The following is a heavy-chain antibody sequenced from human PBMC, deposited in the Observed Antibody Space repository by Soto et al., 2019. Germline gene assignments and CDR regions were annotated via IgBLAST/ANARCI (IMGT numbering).Heavy chain of an antibody. D-gene: IGHD5-12*01. CDR1: GFTFSSYA. J-gene: IGHJ6*03. CDR2: ISGSGGST. Sequence: GGSLRLSCAASGFTFSSYAMSWVRQAPGKGLEWVSAISGSGGSTYYADSVKGRFTISRDNSKNTLYLQMNSLRAEDTAVYYCAKGYSGYRYYYMDVWGKGTTVTVSS. V-gene: IGHV3-23*01. CDR3: AKGYSGYRYYYMDV.